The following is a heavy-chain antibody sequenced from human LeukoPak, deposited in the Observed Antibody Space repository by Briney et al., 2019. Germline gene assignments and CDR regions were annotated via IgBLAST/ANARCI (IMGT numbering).Heavy chain of an antibody. J-gene: IGHJ4*02. CDR1: GGSISSSSYY. CDR2: IYYSGST. Sequence: NPSETLSLTCTVSGGSISSSSYYWGWIRQPPGKGLEWIGSIYYSGSTYYNLSLKSRVTISVDTSKNQFSLKLSSVTAADTAVYYCARANYYYDSSGWIYYFDYWGQGTLVTVSS. V-gene: IGHV4-39*07. D-gene: IGHD3-22*01. CDR3: ARANYYYDSSGWIYYFDY.